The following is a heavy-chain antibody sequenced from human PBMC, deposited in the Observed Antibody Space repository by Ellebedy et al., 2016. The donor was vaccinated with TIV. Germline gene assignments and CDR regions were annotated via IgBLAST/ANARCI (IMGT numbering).Heavy chain of an antibody. CDR3: AKSKTTYIVGADPFES. J-gene: IGHJ4*02. CDR1: GFTVSNYA. D-gene: IGHD1-26*01. CDR2: ISSDGNNK. Sequence: GESLKISXAASGFTVSNYAMHWVHQAPGKGLQWVAVISSDGNNKYYADSVKGRFTISRDNSKNTLYLQMNSLRAEDTAVYYCAKSKTTYIVGADPFESWGQGTLVTVSS. V-gene: IGHV3-30-3*02.